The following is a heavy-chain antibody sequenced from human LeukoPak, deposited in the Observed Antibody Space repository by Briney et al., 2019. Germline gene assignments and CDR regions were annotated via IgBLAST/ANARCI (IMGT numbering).Heavy chain of an antibody. D-gene: IGHD3-16*01. CDR1: GYSFSNYW. V-gene: IGHV5-51*01. CDR2: IYPGDSDT. CDR3: ARPGQLGEYTPYYFDY. Sequence: GESLKISCKGSGYSFSNYWIGWVRQMPGKGLEWMGIIYPGDSDTRYSPSFQGQVTISADKSISTAYLQWSSLKASDTAMYYCARPGQLGEYTPYYFDYRGQGTLVTVSS. J-gene: IGHJ4*02.